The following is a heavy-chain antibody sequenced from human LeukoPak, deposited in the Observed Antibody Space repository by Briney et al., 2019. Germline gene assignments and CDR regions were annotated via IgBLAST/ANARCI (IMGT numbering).Heavy chain of an antibody. CDR2: IYTSGNT. J-gene: IGHJ4*02. CDR1: GGSISSYN. V-gene: IGHV4-4*07. Sequence: PPETLSLTCTDPGGSISSYNWSWIRQPAGKGLEWIGRIYTSGNTNYNPSLKSRVTMSVDTSKNQFSLKLSSVTAADTAVYYCARDHCSGGSCYFPLDYWGQGTLVTVSS. CDR3: ARDHCSGGSCYFPLDY. D-gene: IGHD2-15*01.